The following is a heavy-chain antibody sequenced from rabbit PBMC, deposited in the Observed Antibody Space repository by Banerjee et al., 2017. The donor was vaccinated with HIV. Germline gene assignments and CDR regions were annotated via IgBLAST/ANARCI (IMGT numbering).Heavy chain of an antibody. CDR3: ARDRDWTLDL. Sequence: QEQLEESGGGLVQPAGSLPLPCTASGFSFRNKYGTGRVRQAPGKGREWFACINTSSGTTYYATWATGRFTITKTSSTTVTLQMTSLTAADTATYFCARDRDWTLDLWGQGTLVTVS. CDR1: GFSFRNKYG. V-gene: IGHV1S45*01. J-gene: IGHJ3*01. CDR2: INTSSGTT. D-gene: IGHD4-2*01.